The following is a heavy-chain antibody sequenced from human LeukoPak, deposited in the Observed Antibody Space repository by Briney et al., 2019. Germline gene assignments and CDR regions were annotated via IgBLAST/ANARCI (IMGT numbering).Heavy chain of an antibody. CDR2: ISSSSSTI. V-gene: IGHV3-48*02. D-gene: IGHD6-19*01. Sequence: PGGSLRLSCAASGFTFSTYSMNWVRQAPGKGLEWISYISSSSSTIYYADSVKGRFTISRDNAKNSLYLQMDSLRDEDTAVYYCAKDLGGGSGCYDLWGRGTQVTVSS. CDR3: AKDLGGGSGCYDL. J-gene: IGHJ2*01. CDR1: GFTFSTYS.